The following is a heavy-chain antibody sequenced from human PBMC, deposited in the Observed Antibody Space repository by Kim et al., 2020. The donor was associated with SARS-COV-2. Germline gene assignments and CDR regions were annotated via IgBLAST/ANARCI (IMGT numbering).Heavy chain of an antibody. J-gene: IGHJ6*02. Sequence: GGSLRLSCAASGFPVSGFAVSWVRQAPGKGLEWVSLIRSSGARTSYADSVKGRFTVSRDDSKNTVYLHMNSLRVEDTAVYYCAKGELERFSYYYRTMDVWGQGNTVIVPS. V-gene: IGHV3-23*01. CDR2: IRSSGART. D-gene: IGHD1-1*01. CDR1: GFPVSGFA. CDR3: AKGELERFSYYYRTMDV.